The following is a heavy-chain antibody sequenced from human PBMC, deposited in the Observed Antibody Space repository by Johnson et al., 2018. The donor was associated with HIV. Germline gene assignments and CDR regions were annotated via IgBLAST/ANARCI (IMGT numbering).Heavy chain of an antibody. Sequence: VQLVESGGGLAKPAWSPRLSCAASQFTFSYYYMNCVRQAPGNGLELVGKVNPIGGRQYLIDSVKDRFNTSKNNAKNTLYRQRNSLGAEETAGYYCARQTLMAFDIWCQVTMVTVSS. CDR1: QFTFSYYY. CDR3: ARQTLMAFDI. CDR2: NPIGGRQ. V-gene: IGHV3-25*03. J-gene: IGHJ3*02. D-gene: IGHD3-16*01.